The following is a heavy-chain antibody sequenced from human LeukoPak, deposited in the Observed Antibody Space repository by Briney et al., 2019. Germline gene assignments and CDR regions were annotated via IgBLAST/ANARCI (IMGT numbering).Heavy chain of an antibody. CDR2: ISYDGSNK. J-gene: IGHJ4*02. Sequence: GGSLRLSCAASGFTFSSYGMHWVRQAPGKGLEWVAVISYDGSNKYYADSVKGRFTISRDNSKNTLYLQMNSLRAEDTAVYYCARGKYYYDSSGYFRLWAMFYFDYWGQGTLVTVSS. CDR1: GFTFSSYG. D-gene: IGHD3-22*01. CDR3: ARGKYYYDSSGYFRLWAMFYFDY. V-gene: IGHV3-30*03.